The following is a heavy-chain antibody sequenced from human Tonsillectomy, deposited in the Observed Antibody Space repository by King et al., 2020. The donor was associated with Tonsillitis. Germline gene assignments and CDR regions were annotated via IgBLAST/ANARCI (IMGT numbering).Heavy chain of an antibody. V-gene: IGHV1-69*01. CDR2: IIPIFGTA. J-gene: IGHJ6*02. D-gene: IGHD5-18*01. CDR3: ARESVDTLMGNYYYYGLDV. CDR1: GGTFSSFA. Sequence: VQLVESGAEVKKPGSSVKDSCKAAGGTFSSFAITWVRQAPGQGLEWMGGIIPIFGTANSAQKFQGRVTITADESTSTAYMELSSLRSEDTAVYFCARESVDTLMGNYYYYGLDVWGQGTTVTVSS.